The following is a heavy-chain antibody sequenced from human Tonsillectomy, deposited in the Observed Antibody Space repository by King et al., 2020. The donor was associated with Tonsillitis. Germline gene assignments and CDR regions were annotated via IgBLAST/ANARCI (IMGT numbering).Heavy chain of an antibody. V-gene: IGHV3-21*01. CDR1: GFTFSSYN. CDR3: ARGVLSTSWGIDV. D-gene: IGHD2-2*01. CDR2: ISYSSSYI. J-gene: IGHJ6*02. Sequence: VQLVESGGGLVKPGGSLRLSCAASGFTFSSYNMNWVRQAPGKGLEWVSSISYSSSYIYYADSVKGRFTISRDNAKNSLYLQMNSLRAEDTAVYYCARGVLSTSWGIDVWGQGTTVTVSS.